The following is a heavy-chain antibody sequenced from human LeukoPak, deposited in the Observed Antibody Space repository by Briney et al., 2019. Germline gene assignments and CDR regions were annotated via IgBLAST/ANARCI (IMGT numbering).Heavy chain of an antibody. D-gene: IGHD6-6*01. J-gene: IGHJ4*02. CDR1: GFTFSSYA. CDR3: ARDLGSSSDY. CDR2: ISYDGSNK. V-gene: IGHV3-30-3*01. Sequence: GGSLRLSCAASGFTFSSYAMHWVRQAPGKGLEWVAVISYDGSNKYYADSVKGRFTISRDNSKNTLYLQMNSLRAEDTAVYYCARDLGSSSDYWGQGTLVTVSS.